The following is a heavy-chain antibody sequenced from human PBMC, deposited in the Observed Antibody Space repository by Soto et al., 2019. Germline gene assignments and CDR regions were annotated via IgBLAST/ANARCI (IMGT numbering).Heavy chain of an antibody. Sequence: QVQLVQSGAEVKKPGSSVKVSCKASGGTFSSYTISWVRQAPGQGLEWMGRIIPILGIANYAQKFQGRVTITADKSTSTAYMELSSLRSEDTAVYYCARGPGCSSTSCYGLATPAQNQKNDAFDIWGQGTMVTVSS. CDR2: IIPILGIA. CDR3: ARGPGCSSTSCYGLATPAQNQKNDAFDI. CDR1: GGTFSSYT. V-gene: IGHV1-69*02. D-gene: IGHD2-2*01. J-gene: IGHJ3*02.